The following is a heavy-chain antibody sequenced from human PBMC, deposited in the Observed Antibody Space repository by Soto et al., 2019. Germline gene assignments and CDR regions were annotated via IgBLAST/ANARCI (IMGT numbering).Heavy chain of an antibody. J-gene: IGHJ6*01. Sequence: SLRLSFAASGFTFSSYAMHWVRQAPVKGLEWVAVISYDGSNKYYADSVKGRFTISRDNSKNTLYLQMNSLRAEDTAVYYCAREEFWLARLELYNYGMDVWGQGTTVTVSS. D-gene: IGHD6-19*01. CDR3: AREEFWLARLELYNYGMDV. V-gene: IGHV3-30-3*01. CDR2: ISYDGSNK. CDR1: GFTFSSYA.